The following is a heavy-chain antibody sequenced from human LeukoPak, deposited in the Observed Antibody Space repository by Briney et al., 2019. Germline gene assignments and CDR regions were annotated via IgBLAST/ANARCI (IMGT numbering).Heavy chain of an antibody. D-gene: IGHD2-8*01. J-gene: IGHJ6*03. CDR3: ARDFGQNGLYYYYYYMDV. V-gene: IGHV3-7*01. Sequence: GGSLRLSCVASGFTFSSRDWMTWVRQAPGKGLEWVANIKQDGSEKNYVDSVKGRFTISRDNAKNSLYLQMNSLRAEDTAVYYCARDFGQNGLYYYYYYMDVWGKGTTVTVSS. CDR2: IKQDGSEK. CDR1: GFTFSSRDW.